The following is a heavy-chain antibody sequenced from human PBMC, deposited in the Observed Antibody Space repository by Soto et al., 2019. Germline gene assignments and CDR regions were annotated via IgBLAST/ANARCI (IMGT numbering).Heavy chain of an antibody. CDR1: GYSFSNYA. V-gene: IGHV1-3*01. CDR2: INAGNGDT. J-gene: IGHJ6*02. Sequence: ASVKVSCKASGYSFSNYAMHWVRQAPGQRLEWMGWINAGNGDTKYAQKFQGRVTITRDTSASTAYMEMSRLRSEDTAVYYCARATTYQPQTKYLFYGMDVWGQGTAVTVPS. D-gene: IGHD2-2*01. CDR3: ARATTYQPQTKYLFYGMDV.